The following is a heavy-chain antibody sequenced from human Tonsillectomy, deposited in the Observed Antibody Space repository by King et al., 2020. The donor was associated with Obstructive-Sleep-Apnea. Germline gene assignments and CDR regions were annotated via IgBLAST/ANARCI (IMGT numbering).Heavy chain of an antibody. V-gene: IGHV1-18*04. CDR1: GYTFTSYG. D-gene: IGHD2-15*01. CDR3: SSASRHYCSGGSCYSGFDY. Sequence: QLVQSGAEVKKPGASVKVSCKASGYTFTSYGISWVRQAPGQGLEWMGWSRAYNGNTNYAQKLQGRVTMTTDTSTSTADMALRSLRSDDTAVYYWSSASRHYCSGGSCYSGFDYWGQGTLVTVSS. J-gene: IGHJ4*02. CDR2: SRAYNGNT.